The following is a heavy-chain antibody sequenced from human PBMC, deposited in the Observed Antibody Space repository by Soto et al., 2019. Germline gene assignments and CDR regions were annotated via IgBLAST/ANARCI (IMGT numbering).Heavy chain of an antibody. Sequence: SETLSLTCAVSGGSISSGGYSWSWIRQPPGKGLGWIGYIYHSGSTYYNPSLKSRVTISVDRSKNQFSLKLSSVTAADTAVYYCASPALAYSGSYLHDYWGQGTLVTVSS. CDR3: ASPALAYSGSYLHDY. D-gene: IGHD1-26*01. J-gene: IGHJ4*02. CDR2: IYHSGST. CDR1: GGSISSGGYS. V-gene: IGHV4-30-2*02.